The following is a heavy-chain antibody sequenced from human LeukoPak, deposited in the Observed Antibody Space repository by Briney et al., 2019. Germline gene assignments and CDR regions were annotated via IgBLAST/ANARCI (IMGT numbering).Heavy chain of an antibody. V-gene: IGHV3-23*01. CDR1: GFTFSDYA. J-gene: IGHJ5*02. Sequence: PGGSLRLSCAASGFTFSDYAMSWVRQAPGKGLEWVSAISGSGGNTDYADSVKGRFTISRDNSKNTLYLQMNSLRAEDTAVYYCAGYCSSTSCYYSPNWFDPWGQGTLVTVSS. CDR2: ISGSGGNT. D-gene: IGHD2-2*01. CDR3: AGYCSSTSCYYSPNWFDP.